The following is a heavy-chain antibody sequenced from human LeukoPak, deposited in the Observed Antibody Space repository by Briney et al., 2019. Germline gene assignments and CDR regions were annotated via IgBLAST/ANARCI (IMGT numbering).Heavy chain of an antibody. D-gene: IGHD2-15*01. J-gene: IGHJ6*04. Sequence: PSQTLSLTCTVSGGSISSGDYYWSWIRQPPGKGLEWIGYIYYSGSTYYNPSLKSRVTISVDTSKNQFSLKLSSVTAADTAVYYCGRAKALLYYYYGTDVWGKGTTVTVSS. V-gene: IGHV4-30-4*01. CDR2: IYYSGST. CDR3: GRAKALLYYYYGTDV. CDR1: GGSISSGDYY.